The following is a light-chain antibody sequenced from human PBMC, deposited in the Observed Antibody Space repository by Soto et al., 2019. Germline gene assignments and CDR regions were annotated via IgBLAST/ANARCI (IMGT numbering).Light chain of an antibody. Sequence: DIVMTQSPDSLAVSLGERATINCKSSQSVLYSSNNKNYVAWYQQKPGQSPKLLISWASTRESGVPDRFSGSGSGTDFTLTISSLQAEDVAVYQCQQYYTTPRTFGQGTKVEIK. J-gene: IGKJ1*01. CDR3: QQYYTTPRT. V-gene: IGKV4-1*01. CDR1: QSVLYSSNNKNY. CDR2: WAS.